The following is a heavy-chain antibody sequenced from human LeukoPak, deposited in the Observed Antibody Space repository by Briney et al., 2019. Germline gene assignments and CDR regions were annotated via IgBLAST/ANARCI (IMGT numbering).Heavy chain of an antibody. J-gene: IGHJ4*02. CDR3: ARGSYYDFWSGPFDY. CDR1: GGTFSSYA. D-gene: IGHD3-3*01. CDR2: IIPIFGTA. Sequence: SVKVSCKASGGTFSSYAISWVRQAPGQGLEWMGGIIPIFGTANYAQKFQGRATITADESTSTAYMELSSLRSEDTAVYYCARGSYYDFWSGPFDYWGQGTLVTVSS. V-gene: IGHV1-69*13.